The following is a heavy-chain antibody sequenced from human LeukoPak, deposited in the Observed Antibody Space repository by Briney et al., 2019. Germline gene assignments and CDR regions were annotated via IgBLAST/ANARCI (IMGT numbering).Heavy chain of an antibody. CDR2: ISSSGSTI. CDR3: ARDCGGDCYSPRIADY. Sequence: GGTLRLSCAASGFTFSSYGMSWVRQAPGKGLEWVSYISSSGSTIYYADSVKGRFTISRDNAKNSLYLQMNSLRAEDTAVYYCARDCGGDCYSPRIADYWGQGTLVTVSS. J-gene: IGHJ4*02. D-gene: IGHD2-21*02. V-gene: IGHV3-48*04. CDR1: GFTFSSYG.